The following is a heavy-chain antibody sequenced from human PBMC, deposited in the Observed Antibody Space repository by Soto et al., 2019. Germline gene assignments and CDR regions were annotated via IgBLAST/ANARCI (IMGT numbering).Heavy chain of an antibody. CDR2: IYYSGST. V-gene: IGHV4-31*03. J-gene: IGHJ5*02. CDR3: ARESPQRAYCSGGSCYSPRARGWFDP. D-gene: IGHD2-15*01. Sequence: SETLSLTCTVSGGSISSGGYYWRWIRQHPGKCLEWIGYIYYSGSTYYNPSLKSRVTISVDTSKNQFSLKLSSVTAADTAVYYCARESPQRAYCSGGSCYSPRARGWFDPWGQGTLVTVSS. CDR1: GGSISSGGYY.